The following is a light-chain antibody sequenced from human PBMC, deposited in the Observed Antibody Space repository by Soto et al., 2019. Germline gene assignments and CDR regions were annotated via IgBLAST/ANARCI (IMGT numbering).Light chain of an antibody. Sequence: DIHMTQSPSTLSASVGDRVTITCRASQSISNWLAWYQQKPGKAPKILIYKTSSLESGVPSRFSGSGSGTEFTLTISSLQPDDFAVYYCQQYGSSGTFGQGTKVDIK. J-gene: IGKJ1*01. V-gene: IGKV1-5*03. CDR3: QQYGSSGT. CDR2: KTS. CDR1: QSISNW.